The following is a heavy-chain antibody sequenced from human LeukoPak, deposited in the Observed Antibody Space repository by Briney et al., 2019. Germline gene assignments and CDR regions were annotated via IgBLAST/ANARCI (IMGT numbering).Heavy chain of an antibody. CDR3: ARTYYYDSSGYYYPFYFDY. D-gene: IGHD3-22*01. Sequence: ASVKVSCKASGYTFTSYAMHWVRQAPGQRLEWMGWINAGNGNTKYSQKFQGRVTITRDTSASTAYMELSSLRSEDTAVYYCARTYYYDSSGYYYPFYFDYWGQGTLVTDSS. CDR1: GYTFTSYA. J-gene: IGHJ4*02. CDR2: INAGNGNT. V-gene: IGHV1-3*01.